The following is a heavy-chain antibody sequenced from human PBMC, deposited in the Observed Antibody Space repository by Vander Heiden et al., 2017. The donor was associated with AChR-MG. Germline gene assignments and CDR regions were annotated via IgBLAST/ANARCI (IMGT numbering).Heavy chain of an antibody. CDR1: GLLLSTSGVG. Sequence: QITLKASGPTRVKPTQPLTLTCTSPGLLLSTSGVGVGWIRQPPGQALEWLALIYWNDDKRYSPSLKSRLTITKDTSKNQVVLTMTNMDPVDTATYYCAHSRGITMVRGVNLYYFDYWGQGTLVTVSS. J-gene: IGHJ4*02. D-gene: IGHD3-10*01. CDR3: AHSRGITMVRGVNLYYFDY. CDR2: IYWNDDK. V-gene: IGHV2-5*01.